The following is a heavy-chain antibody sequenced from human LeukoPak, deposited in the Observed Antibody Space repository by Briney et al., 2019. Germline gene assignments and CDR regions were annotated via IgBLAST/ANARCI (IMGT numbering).Heavy chain of an antibody. J-gene: IGHJ6*03. CDR2: IRYDGSNK. CDR3: ARAPTYYYDSSGPILLAHFYMDV. CDR1: GFTFSSYG. V-gene: IGHV3-30*02. Sequence: SGGSLRLSCAASGFTFSSYGMHWVRQAPGKGLEWVAFIRYDGSNKYYADSVKGRFTISRDNAKNSLYVQMNSLRAEDTAVYYCARAPTYYYDSSGPILLAHFYMDVWGRGTTVTVSS. D-gene: IGHD3-22*01.